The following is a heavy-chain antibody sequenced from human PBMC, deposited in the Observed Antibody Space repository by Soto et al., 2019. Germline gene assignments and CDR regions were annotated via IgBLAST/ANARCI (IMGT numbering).Heavy chain of an antibody. CDR3: AKGSGNSVYNFDN. D-gene: IGHD1-26*01. CDR2: ISASGGST. J-gene: IGHJ4*02. Sequence: EVQLLESGGGLVQPGGSLRLSCAASAFTFSSYAMSWVRQAPGKGLEWVSAISASGGSTYYAASVKGRFTISRDSSKNTLYLHMNSLRADDTAVYYCAKGSGNSVYNFDNWGQGTLVTVSS. CDR1: AFTFSSYA. V-gene: IGHV3-23*01.